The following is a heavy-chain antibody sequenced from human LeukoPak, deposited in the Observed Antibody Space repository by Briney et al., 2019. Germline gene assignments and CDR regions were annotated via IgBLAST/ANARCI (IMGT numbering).Heavy chain of an antibody. Sequence: SVKVSCKASGGTFSSYAISWVRQAPGQGLEWMGRIIPILGIANYAQKFQGRVTITEDKSASTAYMELTSLRSEATAVYYCARSGPSIAARSWFDAWGQGTLVTVSS. V-gene: IGHV1-69*04. CDR3: ARSGPSIAARSWFDA. J-gene: IGHJ5*02. CDR2: IIPILGIA. CDR1: GGTFSSYA. D-gene: IGHD6-6*01.